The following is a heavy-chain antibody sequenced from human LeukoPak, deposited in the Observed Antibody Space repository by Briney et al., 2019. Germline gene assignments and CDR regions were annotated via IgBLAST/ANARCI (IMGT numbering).Heavy chain of an antibody. J-gene: IGHJ4*02. Sequence: GASVKVSCKASGGTFSSYAISWVRQAPGQGLEWMGRIIPIFGTANYAQKFRGRVTITTDESTSTAYMELSSLRSEATAVYYCARDLRSSWLDYWGQGTLVTVSS. V-gene: IGHV1-69*05. CDR1: GGTFSSYA. CDR3: ARDLRSSWLDY. D-gene: IGHD6-13*01. CDR2: IIPIFGTA.